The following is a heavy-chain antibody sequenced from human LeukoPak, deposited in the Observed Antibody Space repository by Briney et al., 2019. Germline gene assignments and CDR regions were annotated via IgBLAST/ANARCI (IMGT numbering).Heavy chain of an antibody. D-gene: IGHD4/OR15-4a*01. CDR3: ARRLEPLDYGGDY. CDR2: IIPIFGTA. Sequence: GASVKVSCKASGGTFSSYAISWVRQAPGQGLEWMGGIIPIFGTANYAQKFQGRVTITADESTSTAYMELSSLRSEDTAVYYCARRLEPLDYGGDYWGQGTLVTVSS. CDR1: GGTFSSYA. J-gene: IGHJ4*02. V-gene: IGHV1-69*01.